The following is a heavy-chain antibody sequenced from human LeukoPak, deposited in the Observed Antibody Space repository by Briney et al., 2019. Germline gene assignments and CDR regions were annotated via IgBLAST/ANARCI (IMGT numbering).Heavy chain of an antibody. J-gene: IGHJ5*02. V-gene: IGHV1-8*01. CDR1: GYTFTSYD. D-gene: IGHD3-9*01. CDR3: ARGVKYYDILTGWYNWFDP. Sequence: ASVKVSCKASGYTFTSYDINWVRQATGQGLERVGWMNPNSGNTGYAQKFQGRVTMTRNTSISTAYMELSSLRSEDTAVYYCARGVKYYDILTGWYNWFDPWGQGTLVTVSS. CDR2: MNPNSGNT.